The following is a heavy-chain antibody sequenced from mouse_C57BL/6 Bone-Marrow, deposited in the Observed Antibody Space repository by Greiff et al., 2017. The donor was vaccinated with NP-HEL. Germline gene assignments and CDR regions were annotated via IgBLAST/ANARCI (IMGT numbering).Heavy chain of an antibody. CDR1: GFSLTSYG. D-gene: IGHD2-1*01. Sequence: VKVVESGPGLVAPSQSLSITCTVSGFSLTSYGVDWVRQSPGKGLEWLGVIWGVGSTNYNSALKSRLSISKDNSKSQVFLKMNSLQTDDTAMYYGAGGYGNYGLAYWGQGTLVTVSA. CDR3: AGGYGNYGLAY. J-gene: IGHJ3*01. V-gene: IGHV2-6*01. CDR2: IWGVGST.